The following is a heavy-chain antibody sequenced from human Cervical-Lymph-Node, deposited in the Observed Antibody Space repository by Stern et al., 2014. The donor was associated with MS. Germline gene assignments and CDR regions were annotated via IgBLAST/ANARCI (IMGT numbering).Heavy chain of an antibody. CDR3: ARDNAIAVAGTGLGY. V-gene: IGHV3-21*01. D-gene: IGHD6-19*01. Sequence: DQLVQSGGGLVKPGGSLRLSCAASGFTFSSYSMNWVRQAPGKGLEWVSSISSSSSYIYYADSVKGRFTISRDNAKNSLYLQMNSLRAEDTAVYYCARDNAIAVAGTGLGYWGQGTLVTVSS. J-gene: IGHJ4*02. CDR2: ISSSSSYI. CDR1: GFTFSSYS.